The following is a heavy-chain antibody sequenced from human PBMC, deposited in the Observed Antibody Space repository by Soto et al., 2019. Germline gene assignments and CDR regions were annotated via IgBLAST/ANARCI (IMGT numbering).Heavy chain of an antibody. J-gene: IGHJ6*02. D-gene: IGHD3-10*01. Sequence: ESLKISCQGFGYSFANYWIAWVRQMPGKGLEWVGVIHPGDSDTRYSPSFRGQVTISADKSISHVYLQWSSLKASDTAMYYCARNRLRQYYYGMDVWGQGTTVTVSS. V-gene: IGHV5-51*01. CDR3: ARNRLRQYYYGMDV. CDR1: GYSFANYW. CDR2: IHPGDSDT.